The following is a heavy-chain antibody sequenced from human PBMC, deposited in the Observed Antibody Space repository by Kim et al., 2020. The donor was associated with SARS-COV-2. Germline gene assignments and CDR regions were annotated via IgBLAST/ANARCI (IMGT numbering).Heavy chain of an antibody. Sequence: GGSLRLSCAASGFTFRSYWMSWVRQAPGKGLEWVANIKQDASERYYVDSVKGRFTISRDNAKSALFLQMNSLRAEDTAVYYCAPTMFRGSIKEGTNGDSWGQGTLVTVSS. CDR2: IKQDASER. D-gene: IGHD3-10*01. V-gene: IGHV3-7*01. CDR1: GFTFRSYW. CDR3: APTMFRGSIKEGTNGDS. J-gene: IGHJ4*02.